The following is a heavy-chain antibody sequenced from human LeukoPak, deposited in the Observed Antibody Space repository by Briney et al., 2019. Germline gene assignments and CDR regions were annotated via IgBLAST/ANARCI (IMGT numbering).Heavy chain of an antibody. J-gene: IGHJ4*02. V-gene: IGHV2-70*04. CDR2: IDWDDDK. Sequence: ESGPALVKPTQTLTLTCTFSGFSLSTSGMRVSWIRLPPGKALEWLARIDWDDDKFYSTSLKTRLTVSKDTSKNQVVLTMTNMDPVDTATYYCARTPIGIAVADPYYFDYWGQGTLVTVSS. CDR1: GFSLSTSGMR. CDR3: ARTPIGIAVADPYYFDY. D-gene: IGHD6-19*01.